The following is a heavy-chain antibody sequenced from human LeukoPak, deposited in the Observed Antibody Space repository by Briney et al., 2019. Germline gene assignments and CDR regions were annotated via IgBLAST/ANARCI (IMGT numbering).Heavy chain of an antibody. CDR3: ARRSASTNWYFDL. D-gene: IGHD2-2*01. V-gene: IGHV4-59*08. CDR2: IYYSGST. Sequence: SETLSLTCTASGGSISSSDWSWIRQPPGKGLEWIGYIYYSGSTKYNPSLKSRVTISVDTSKNQFSLKLSSVTAADTAVYYCARRSASTNWYFDLWGRGTLVTVSS. CDR1: GGSISSSD. J-gene: IGHJ2*01.